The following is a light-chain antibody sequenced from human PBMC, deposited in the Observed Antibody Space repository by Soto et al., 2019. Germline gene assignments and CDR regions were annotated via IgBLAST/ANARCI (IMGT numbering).Light chain of an antibody. V-gene: IGLV2-11*01. CDR2: DVN. Sequence: QSVLTQPRSLSGSPGQSVTISCTGTSSDVGGYNYVSWYQQYPGKAPKVMIYDVNKRPSGVPDRFSGSKSGNTASLTISGLQAGDEAAYFCCSYAGTYTWVFGGGTKLTVL. CDR3: CSYAGTYTWV. J-gene: IGLJ3*02. CDR1: SSDVGGYNY.